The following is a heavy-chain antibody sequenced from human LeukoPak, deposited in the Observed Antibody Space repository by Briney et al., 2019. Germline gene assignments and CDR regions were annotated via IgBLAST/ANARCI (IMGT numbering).Heavy chain of an antibody. Sequence: NPGGSLRLSCAASGFTFSSYSMNWVRQAPGKGLEWVSSISSSSSYIYYADSVKGRFTISRDNAKNSLYLQMNSLRAEDTAIYYCAKDRPGDGYNSDWGQGTLVTVSS. CDR1: GFTFSSYS. J-gene: IGHJ4*02. CDR2: ISSSSSYI. V-gene: IGHV3-21*04. CDR3: AKDRPGDGYNSD. D-gene: IGHD5-24*01.